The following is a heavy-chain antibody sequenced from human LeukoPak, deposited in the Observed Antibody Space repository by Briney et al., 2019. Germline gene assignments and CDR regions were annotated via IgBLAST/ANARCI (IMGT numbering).Heavy chain of an antibody. Sequence: SETLSLTCTVSGGSISSGSYYWGWVRQPPGKGLEWIGSIYYSGSTYYNPSLKSRVTISVDTSKNQFSLKLSSVTAADTAVYYCARVTQVAAFDYWGQGTLVTVSS. CDR1: GGSISSGSYY. CDR2: IYYSGST. V-gene: IGHV4-39*01. J-gene: IGHJ4*02. CDR3: ARVTQVAAFDY. D-gene: IGHD2-15*01.